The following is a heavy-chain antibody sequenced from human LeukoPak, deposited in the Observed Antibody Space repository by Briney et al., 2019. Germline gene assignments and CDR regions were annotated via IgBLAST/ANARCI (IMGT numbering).Heavy chain of an antibody. V-gene: IGHV3-21*01. CDR1: GFTFSSYS. J-gene: IGHJ4*02. CDR3: ARDGLKDYYDSSGYD. CDR2: ISSSSSYI. Sequence: PGGSLRLSCAASGFTFSSYSMNWVRQAPGKGLEWVSSISSSSSYIYYADSVKGRFTISRDNAKNSLYLQMNSLRAEDTAVYYCARDGLKDYYDSSGYDWGQGTLVTASS. D-gene: IGHD3-22*01.